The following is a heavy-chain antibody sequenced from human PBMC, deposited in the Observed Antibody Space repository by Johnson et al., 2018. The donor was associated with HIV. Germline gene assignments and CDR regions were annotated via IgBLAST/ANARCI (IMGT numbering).Heavy chain of an antibody. CDR2: IRYDGSNK. Sequence: QVQLVESGGGLIQPGGSLRLSCAASGFTFSNYGMHWVRQAPGKGLEWVAFIRYDGSNKYYADSVKGRFTISRENAKNSLYLQMNSLRAGDTAVYYCARGGHAVVAKPFGAFDICGQGTMVTVSS. CDR3: ARGGHAVVAKPFGAFDI. CDR1: GFTFSNYG. J-gene: IGHJ3*02. V-gene: IGHV3-30*02. D-gene: IGHD2-21*01.